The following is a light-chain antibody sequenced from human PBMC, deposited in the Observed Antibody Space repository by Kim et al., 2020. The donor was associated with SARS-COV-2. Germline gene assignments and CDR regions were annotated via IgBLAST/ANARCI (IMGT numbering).Light chain of an antibody. Sequence: SASVGDTVTITCRTSEDISNYLNWFQQKPGKAPKLLIYAASSLKSGVSPRFSGSGSGTDFSLTLTTLQPEDSATYYCQQCYSAPWTFGQGTKLEIK. V-gene: IGKV1-39*01. CDR2: AAS. J-gene: IGKJ2*02. CDR3: QQCYSAPWT. CDR1: EDISNY.